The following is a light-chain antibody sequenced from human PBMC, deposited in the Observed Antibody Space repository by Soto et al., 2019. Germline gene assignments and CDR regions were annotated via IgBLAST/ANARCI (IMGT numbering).Light chain of an antibody. CDR3: QQYGSSYT. CDR1: QSIISSY. J-gene: IGKJ2*01. Sequence: EIVLTQSPGTLSLSPGERATLSCRASQSIISSYLAWYQRKPGQAPRLLLLGASARATGIPERFSGYGAGADFTLTISRLEPEDSAVYYCQQYGSSYTFGQGTKVDIK. CDR2: GAS. V-gene: IGKV3-20*01.